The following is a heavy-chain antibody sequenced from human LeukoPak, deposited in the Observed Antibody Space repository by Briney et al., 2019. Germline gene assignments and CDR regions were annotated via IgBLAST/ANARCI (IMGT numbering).Heavy chain of an antibody. Sequence: SETLSLTCTVSGYSISSGYYWGWIRQPPGKGLEWIGSIYHSGSTYYNPSLKSRVTISVDTSKNQFSLKLSSATAADTAVYYCAREPGNEDYWGQGTLVTVSS. V-gene: IGHV4-38-2*02. CDR2: IYHSGST. J-gene: IGHJ4*02. CDR3: AREPGNEDY. D-gene: IGHD4-23*01. CDR1: GYSISSGYY.